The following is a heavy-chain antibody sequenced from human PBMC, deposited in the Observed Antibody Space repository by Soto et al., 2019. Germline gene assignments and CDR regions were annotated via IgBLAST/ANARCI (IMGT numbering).Heavy chain of an antibody. CDR2: IFVSSSPI. Sequence: PGGSLRLSCAVSGFTFNRHWMSWVRQALGKGLEWVSYIFVSSSPIYYADSVKGRFTVSRDNAQNSVFLLMNSLRAEDTAVYYCARSPDGSGSPGRDYWGQGTLVTVSS. V-gene: IGHV3-48*04. CDR3: ARSPDGSGSPGRDY. D-gene: IGHD3-10*01. CDR1: GFTFNRHW. J-gene: IGHJ4*02.